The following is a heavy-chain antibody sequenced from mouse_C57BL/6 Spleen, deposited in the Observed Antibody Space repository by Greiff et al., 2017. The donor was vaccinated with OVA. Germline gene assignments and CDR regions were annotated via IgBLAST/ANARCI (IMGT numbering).Heavy chain of an antibody. D-gene: IGHD2-4*01. V-gene: IGHV5-4*01. CDR3: ASGDYDYDGGSLHY. Sequence: EVHLVESGGGLVKPGGSLKLSCAASGFTFSSYAMSWVRQTPEKRLEWVATISDGGSYTYYPDNVKGRFTISRDNAKNNLYLQMSHLKSEDTAMYYCASGDYDYDGGSLHYWGQGTTLTVSS. CDR2: ISDGGSYT. J-gene: IGHJ2*01. CDR1: GFTFSSYA.